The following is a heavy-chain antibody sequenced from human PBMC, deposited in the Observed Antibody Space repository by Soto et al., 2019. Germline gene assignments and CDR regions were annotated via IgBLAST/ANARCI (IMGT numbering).Heavy chain of an antibody. CDR2: ISAYNGNT. D-gene: IGHD2-15*01. Sequence: QVQLVQSGAEVKKPGASVKVSCKASGYTFTSYGISWVRQAPGQGLEWMGWISAYNGNTNYAQKLQGRGTMTTDTSTSTAYRELRSLRSDDAAVYYCVVAAQPYYFDYWGQGTLVTVSS. J-gene: IGHJ4*02. V-gene: IGHV1-18*01. CDR1: GYTFTSYG. CDR3: VVAAQPYYFDY.